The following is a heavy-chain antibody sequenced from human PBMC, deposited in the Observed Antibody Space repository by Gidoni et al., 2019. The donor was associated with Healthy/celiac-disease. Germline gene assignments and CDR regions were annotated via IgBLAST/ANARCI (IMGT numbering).Heavy chain of an antibody. CDR1: GGSISSYD. CDR2: IYYSGST. V-gene: IGHV4-59*08. J-gene: IGHJ5*02. CDR3: ASAFGGVIS. D-gene: IGHD3-16*02. Sequence: QVQLQESGPALVKPSETLSLTCPLSGGSISSYDWSWIRQPPGKGLEWIGYIYYSGSTNYNPSLKSRVTISVDTSKNQFALKLSSVTAADTAVYYCASAFGGVISWGQGTLVTVSS.